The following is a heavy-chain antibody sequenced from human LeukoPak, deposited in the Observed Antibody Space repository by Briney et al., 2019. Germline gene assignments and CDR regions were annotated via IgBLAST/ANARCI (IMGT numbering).Heavy chain of an antibody. CDR1: GYTFISYC. CDR3: ARGNVANWFGP. CDR2: IYPSDSNT. J-gene: IGHJ5*02. V-gene: IGHV5-51*01. D-gene: IGHD5-12*01. Sequence: GASLKISCKGSGYTFISYCIVGVRPLPEKGLGRMGIIYPSDSNTRYNPSFEGQVTISADKTSSTTYLHWSGLKASDSATYYCARGNVANWFGPWGQGTLVTVSS.